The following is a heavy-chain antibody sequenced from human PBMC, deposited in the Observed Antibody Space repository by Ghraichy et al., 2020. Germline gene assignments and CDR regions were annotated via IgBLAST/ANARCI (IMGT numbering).Heavy chain of an antibody. CDR3: AGSSGWYRLDH. V-gene: IGHV4-59*04. Sequence: SETLSLTCSVSGGSFSSYYWTWVRQTPGKGLEWIGYVFHTGSTHFNPSLKSRLTMSVDTSRNQFSLKLRSVTAADTAVYYCAGSSGWYRLDHWGQGTLVTVSS. J-gene: IGHJ4*02. CDR2: VFHTGST. CDR1: GGSFSSYY. D-gene: IGHD6-19*01.